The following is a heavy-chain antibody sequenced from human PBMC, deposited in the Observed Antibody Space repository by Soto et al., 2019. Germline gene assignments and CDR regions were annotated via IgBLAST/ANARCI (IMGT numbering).Heavy chain of an antibody. CDR1: GFTINDYY. CDR2: ISTTGSYT. CDR3: ARIVGARLNDY. Sequence: QVQLVESGGGLVKPGGSLRLSCAASGFTINDYYMTWFRQAPGKGLEWVSCISTTGSYTNYADSVKGRFTVSRDNANNSMYLQMNSLRDEDTAVYYCARIVGARLNDYWGQGTLVTVSS. V-gene: IGHV3-11*05. D-gene: IGHD1-26*01. J-gene: IGHJ4*02.